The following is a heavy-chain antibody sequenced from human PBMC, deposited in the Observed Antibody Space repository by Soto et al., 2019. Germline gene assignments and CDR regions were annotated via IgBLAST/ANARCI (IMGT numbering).Heavy chain of an antibody. D-gene: IGHD3-22*01. V-gene: IGHV4-4*07. CDR3: AREAYYYDSSGYSRPTTLDP. CDR2: IYTSGST. J-gene: IGHJ5*02. CDR1: GGSISSYY. Sequence: PSETLSLTCTVSGGSISSYYWSWIRQPAGKGLEWIGRIYTSGSTNYNPSLKSRVTMSVDTSKNQFSLKLSSVTAADTAVYYCAREAYYYDSSGYSRPTTLDPWGQGTLVTVSS.